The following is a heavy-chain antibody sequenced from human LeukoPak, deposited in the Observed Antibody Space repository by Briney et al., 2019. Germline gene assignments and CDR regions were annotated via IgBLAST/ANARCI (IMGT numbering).Heavy chain of an antibody. CDR1: GFTFSSYA. CDR2: ISSSGSTI. J-gene: IGHJ4*02. V-gene: IGHV3-48*03. Sequence: GRSLRLSCAASGFTFSSYAMNWVRQAPGKGLEWVSYISSSGSTIYYADSVKGRFTISRDNAKNSLYLQMNSLRAEDTAVYYCARDARRGYYFDYWGQGTLVTVSS. D-gene: IGHD3-16*01. CDR3: ARDARRGYYFDY.